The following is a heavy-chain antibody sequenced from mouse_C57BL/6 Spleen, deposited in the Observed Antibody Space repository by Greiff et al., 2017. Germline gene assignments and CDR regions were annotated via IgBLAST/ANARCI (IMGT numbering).Heavy chain of an antibody. CDR1: GYTFTSYG. Sequence: VQLQQSGAELARPGASVKLSCKASGYTFTSYGISWVKQRTGQGLEWIGEIYPRSGNTNYNEKFKGKATLTADKSSRTAYMELHSLTSEDSAVYFCARIRIYDYDVEDYVDYWGQGTTLTVSA. CDR3: ARIRIYDYDVEDYVDY. D-gene: IGHD2-4*01. J-gene: IGHJ2*01. V-gene: IGHV1-81*01. CDR2: IYPRSGNT.